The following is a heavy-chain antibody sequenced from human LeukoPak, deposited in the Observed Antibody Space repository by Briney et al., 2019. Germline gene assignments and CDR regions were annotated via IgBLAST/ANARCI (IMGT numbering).Heavy chain of an antibody. D-gene: IGHD5-24*01. V-gene: IGHV4-59*01. J-gene: IGHJ2*01. CDR3: ARGRRDGYNPYWYFDL. CDR1: GGSLSSYY. CDR2: IYYSGST. Sequence: SETLSLTCTVSGGSLSSYYWSWLRQPPGKGLEGVGDIYYSGSTSYNPSLKSRVTISVDTSKNQFSLKLSSVTAADTAVYYCARGRRDGYNPYWYFDLWGRGTLVTVSS.